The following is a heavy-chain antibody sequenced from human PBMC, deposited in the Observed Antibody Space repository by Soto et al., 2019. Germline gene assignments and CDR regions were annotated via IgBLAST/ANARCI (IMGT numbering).Heavy chain of an antibody. CDR3: ARKVVVAHYYYYYMDV. D-gene: IGHD2-15*01. V-gene: IGHV3-33*01. CDR1: GFTFSSYG. J-gene: IGHJ6*03. Sequence: QVQLVESGGGVVQPGRSLRLSCAASGFTFSSYGMHWVRQAPGKGLEWVAVIWYDGSNKYYADSVKGRFNISIDNSKNALYVQMNSLRAEDTAVYYCARKVVVAHYYYYYMDVWGKGTTVTVSS. CDR2: IWYDGSNK.